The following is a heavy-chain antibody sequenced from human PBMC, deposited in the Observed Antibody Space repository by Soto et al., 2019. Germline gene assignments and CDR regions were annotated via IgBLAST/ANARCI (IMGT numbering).Heavy chain of an antibody. CDR2: IGTSGSYI. J-gene: IGHJ6*02. Sequence: GGSLRLSCAVSGFIFSRYSMNWVHQAPGKGLEWVSSIGTSGSYIYDTDSVKGRFTISRDNTKDSLYLQMNSLRAEDTAIYYCARDPWSTTSGMDVWGQGTTVTVSS. CDR3: ARDPWSTTSGMDV. V-gene: IGHV3-21*01. CDR1: GFIFSRYS. D-gene: IGHD1-26*01.